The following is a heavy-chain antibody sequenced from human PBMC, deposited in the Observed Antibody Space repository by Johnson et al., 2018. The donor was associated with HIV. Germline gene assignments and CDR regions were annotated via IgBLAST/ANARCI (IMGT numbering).Heavy chain of an antibody. J-gene: IGHJ3*02. D-gene: IGHD6-13*01. CDR2: ISWHSGSI. CDR3: AKDLLSSTLAPFDI. CDR1: GFTFDDFA. V-gene: IGHV3-9*01. Sequence: QLVESGGGLVQPGRSLRLSCAASGFTFDDFAMHLVRQVPGTGLEWVSGISWHSGSIGYADSVKGRFTIPRDNAKNSLYLQMNSLRAEDTALYYCAKDLLSSTLAPFDIWGQGTMVTVSS.